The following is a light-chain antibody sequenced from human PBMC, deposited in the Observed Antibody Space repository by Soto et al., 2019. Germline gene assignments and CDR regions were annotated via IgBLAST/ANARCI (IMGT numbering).Light chain of an antibody. CDR3: QQYSSYWT. CDR2: DAS. Sequence: DIQRTQSPSTLSASVGDRVTITCRASQSIITWLAWYQQKPGRVPKLLIYDASSLESGVPSRFSGSAPGTDFTLTISSLHPDDFAIYYCQQYSSYWTFGQGTKVDIK. CDR1: QSIITW. J-gene: IGKJ1*01. V-gene: IGKV1-5*01.